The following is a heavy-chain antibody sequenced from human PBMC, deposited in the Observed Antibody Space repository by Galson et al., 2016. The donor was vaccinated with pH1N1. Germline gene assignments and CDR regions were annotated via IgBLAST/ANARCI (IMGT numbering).Heavy chain of an antibody. J-gene: IGHJ3*02. D-gene: IGHD4-17*01. Sequence: QSGAEVTKPGESLKISCKASGSSFTSQWIAWVRQVPGKGLEWVGVVNPGGSTIRYSPSFQGQVTISSDKSISTAYLQWISLRASDTATYYCARQYDFGGYRGGAFDIWGQGTVVIVSS. V-gene: IGHV5-51*03. CDR3: ARQYDFGGYRGGAFDI. CDR2: VNPGGSTI. CDR1: GSSFTSQW.